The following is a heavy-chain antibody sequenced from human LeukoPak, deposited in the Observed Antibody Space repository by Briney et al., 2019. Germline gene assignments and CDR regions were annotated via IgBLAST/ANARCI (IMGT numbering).Heavy chain of an antibody. V-gene: IGHV3-74*01. D-gene: IGHD2-15*01. CDR2: NNGDGSTT. Sequence: GRSLRLSCAASGFTFSSYAMHWVRQAPGKGLMYISRNNGDGSTTNYADVVKGRFTMSRDNVKNTLYLQMNSLRVEDTAVYYCARDPRNVGLAPWGQGTLVTVSS. CDR1: GFTFSSYA. J-gene: IGHJ5*02. CDR3: ARDPRNVGLAP.